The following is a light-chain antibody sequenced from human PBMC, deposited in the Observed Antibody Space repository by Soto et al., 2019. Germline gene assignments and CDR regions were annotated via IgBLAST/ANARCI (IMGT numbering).Light chain of an antibody. J-gene: IGLJ2*01. CDR2: DNN. CDR3: GTWDSSLSAVV. V-gene: IGLV1-51*01. CDR1: SSNIGNNY. Sequence: QSVLTQPPSVSAAPGQKVTISCSGSSSNIGNNYVSWYQQLPGTAPKLLIYDNNKRPPGIPDRFSGSKSCTSATLVITGLQPGDEADYYCGTWDSSLSAVVFGGGTKLTVL.